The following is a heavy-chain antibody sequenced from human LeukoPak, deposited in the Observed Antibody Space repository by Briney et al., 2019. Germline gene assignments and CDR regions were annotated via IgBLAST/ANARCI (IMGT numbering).Heavy chain of an antibody. CDR1: GYTFTSNY. V-gene: IGHV1-46*01. CDR2: IYPRDGST. Sequence: ASVKVSCKASGYTFTSNYIHWVRQAPGQGLEWMGMIYPRDGSTSYAQKFQGRVTVTRDTSTSTVHMELSGLRSEDTAVYYCARDGAYSASNFWGQGTMVAVSS. J-gene: IGHJ3*01. CDR3: ARDGAYSASNF. D-gene: IGHD6-13*01.